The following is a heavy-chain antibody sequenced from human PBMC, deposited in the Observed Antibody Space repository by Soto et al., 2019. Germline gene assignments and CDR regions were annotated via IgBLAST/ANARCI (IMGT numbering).Heavy chain of an antibody. CDR2: ISASSDYI. J-gene: IGHJ6*02. CDR3: ARHCRSPSCYDGTDV. Sequence: ESGGGLVKPGGSLRLSCTASGFTFSSYSMNWVRQAPGKGLEWVSSISASSDYIFYIDSLKGRLTISRDNAKNSLYLQLNSLRAEDTAVYYCARHCRSPSCYDGTDVWGQGTTVTVSS. V-gene: IGHV3-21*01. D-gene: IGHD2-2*01. CDR1: GFTFSSYS.